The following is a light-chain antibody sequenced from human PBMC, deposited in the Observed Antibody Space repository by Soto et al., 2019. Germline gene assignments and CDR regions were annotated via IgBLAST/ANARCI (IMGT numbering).Light chain of an antibody. V-gene: IGKV3-20*01. CDR2: GAS. CDR3: HQHGGSPET. Sequence: EIVVTQSPGTLSLSPGERATLSCRASQSVSSTYLIWYQQKPGQAPRLLIFGASSRATGIPDRFIGSGSGTEFILTISRLEPDDFAIYHCHQHGGSPETFGQGTKV. CDR1: QSVSSTY. J-gene: IGKJ1*01.